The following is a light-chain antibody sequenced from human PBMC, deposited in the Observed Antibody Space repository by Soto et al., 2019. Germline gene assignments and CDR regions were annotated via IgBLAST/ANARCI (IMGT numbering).Light chain of an antibody. CDR2: EVS. CDR1: SSDVGGYDY. CDR3: CSYAGSYPFV. V-gene: IGLV2-8*01. J-gene: IGLJ1*01. Sequence: QSALTQPPSASGSPGQSVTISCTGTSSDVGGYDYVSWYQQHPGKAPKLMFYEVSKRPSGVPDRFSGSKSGNTASLTISGLQAEDEADYYCCSYAGSYPFVFGTGTKLTVL.